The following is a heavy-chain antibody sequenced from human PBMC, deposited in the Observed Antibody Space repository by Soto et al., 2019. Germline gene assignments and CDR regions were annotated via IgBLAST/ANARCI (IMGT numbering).Heavy chain of an antibody. Sequence: QVQLVQSGAEVKKPGSSVKVSCMASGGTFSNYTISWVRQAPGQGLEWMGRIIPSLGVANYAQKFQGRVTIYAXXSTRTAYMELSSLRSEDTAVYYCAAMVRGVSQFDYWGQGTLVTVSS. CDR1: GGTFSNYT. V-gene: IGHV1-69*02. CDR3: AAMVRGVSQFDY. J-gene: IGHJ4*02. D-gene: IGHD3-10*01. CDR2: IIPSLGVA.